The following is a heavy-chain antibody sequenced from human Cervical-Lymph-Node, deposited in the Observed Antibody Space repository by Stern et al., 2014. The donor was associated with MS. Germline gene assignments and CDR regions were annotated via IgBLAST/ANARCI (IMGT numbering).Heavy chain of an antibody. CDR2: VTYDGAQR. J-gene: IGHJ4*02. CDR1: GFTFSTYA. V-gene: IGHV3-30-3*01. D-gene: IGHD3-10*01. Sequence: VQLVESGGGVVQPGGSLSLSCAASGFTFSTYAMHWVRQAPGKGLEWVAFVTYDGAQRISADSVKARVTISRDNSKNTLYLHMNSLRDEDTAVYFCARGARGVGLEYWGQGALVTVSS. CDR3: ARGARGVGLEY.